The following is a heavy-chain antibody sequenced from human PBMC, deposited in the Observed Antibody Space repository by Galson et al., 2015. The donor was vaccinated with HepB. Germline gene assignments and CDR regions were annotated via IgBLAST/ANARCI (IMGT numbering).Heavy chain of an antibody. V-gene: IGHV3-30-3*01. Sequence: SLRLSCAASGFTFSTNGMHWVRQAPGKGLEWVAFISYDGSKTVYADSVKGRFTISRDNSKNTLYLQMDSLRADDTALYFSARGDFCTSSNCHTWSVCLDYWGQGTLVTRSS. J-gene: IGHJ4*02. CDR3: ARGDFCTSSNCHTWSVCLDY. CDR1: GFTFSTNG. D-gene: IGHD2-2*01. CDR2: ISYDGSKT.